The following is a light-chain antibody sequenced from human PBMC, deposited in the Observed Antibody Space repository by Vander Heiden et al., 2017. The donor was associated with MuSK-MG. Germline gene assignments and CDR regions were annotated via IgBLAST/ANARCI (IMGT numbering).Light chain of an antibody. Sequence: QSVLTQPPSVSGAPGQRVTISCTGSSSNIGAGYDVHWYQQLPGTAPKLLINVNSNRPAGVPDRFSASKSGTSASLAITGLQVEDEADYYCQSYDTSLSGSGVFGTGTKVTGL. CDR3: QSYDTSLSGSGV. J-gene: IGLJ1*01. V-gene: IGLV1-40*01. CDR1: SSNIGAGYD. CDR2: VNS.